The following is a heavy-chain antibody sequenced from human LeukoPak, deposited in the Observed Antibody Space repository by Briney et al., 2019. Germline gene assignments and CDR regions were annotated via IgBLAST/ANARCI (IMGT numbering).Heavy chain of an antibody. CDR1: GFTFSSYT. Sequence: GGSLRLSCAASGFTFSSYTMNWVRQAPGKGLEWVSSISSSSSYIYYAGSVKGRFTISRDNAKNSLYLQMNSLRAEDTAVYYCASAWGGYCSSTSCYPFDYWGQGNLVTVSS. CDR3: ASAWGGYCSSTSCYPFDY. CDR2: ISSSSSYI. D-gene: IGHD2-2*01. V-gene: IGHV3-21*01. J-gene: IGHJ4*02.